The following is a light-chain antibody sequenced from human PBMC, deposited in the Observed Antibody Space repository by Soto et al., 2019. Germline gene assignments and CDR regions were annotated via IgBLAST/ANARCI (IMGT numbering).Light chain of an antibody. CDR3: HHYTSY. CDR2: DAS. CDR1: ESIATW. V-gene: IGKV1-5*01. Sequence: DVHMTQSPSTLSASVGDRVTITCRASESIATWLAWYQQKPGKAPKLLIYDASRLESGVPSRFSGGGSGTDFTLTISGLQPDDFATYYCHHYTSYFGQGTKLEI. J-gene: IGKJ2*01.